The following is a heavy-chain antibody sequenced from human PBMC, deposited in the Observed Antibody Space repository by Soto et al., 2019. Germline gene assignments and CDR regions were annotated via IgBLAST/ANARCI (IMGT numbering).Heavy chain of an antibody. V-gene: IGHV3-74*01. CDR1: GFTFSSYW. D-gene: IGHD5-12*01. J-gene: IGHJ3*02. CDR3: TRDQSRDGYPADAFDI. CDR2: INGDGSST. Sequence: GGSLRLSCAASGFTFSSYWMHWVRQAPGKGLVWVSRINGDGSSTRYADSVKGRFTISRDNAKNTLYLQMNSLRAEDTAVYYCTRDQSRDGYPADAFDIWGHGTMVTVSS.